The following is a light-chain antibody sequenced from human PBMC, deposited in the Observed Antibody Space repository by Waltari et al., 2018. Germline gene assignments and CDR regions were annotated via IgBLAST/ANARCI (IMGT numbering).Light chain of an antibody. V-gene: IGKV1-9*01. CDR3: QQLKSYPIT. CDR2: AAS. J-gene: IGKJ5*01. Sequence: NQLTQSPSSLSASVGDRVTITCRASQAISGYLAWYQQKPGKAPKLLIYAASTLQSGVPSRFSDSGSGTDFTLTISSLQPEDFATYYCQQLKSYPITFGQGTRLEIK. CDR1: QAISGY.